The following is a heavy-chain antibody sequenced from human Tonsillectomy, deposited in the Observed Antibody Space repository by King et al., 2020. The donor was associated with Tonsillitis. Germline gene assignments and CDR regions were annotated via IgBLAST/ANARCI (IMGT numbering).Heavy chain of an antibody. J-gene: IGHJ4*02. D-gene: IGHD6-19*01. CDR2: ISNTGSYT. CDR1: GFTFSDYY. CDR3: AFQWLRPSPGPVFDY. Sequence: VQLVESGGGLVKPGGSLRLSCTASGFTFSDYYMSWIRQAPGKGLEWVSYISNTGSYTNYADSVKGRFTISRDNAKNSLYLQMNSLRAEDPAVYYCAFQWLRPSPGPVFDYWGQGTLVTVSS. V-gene: IGHV3-11*06.